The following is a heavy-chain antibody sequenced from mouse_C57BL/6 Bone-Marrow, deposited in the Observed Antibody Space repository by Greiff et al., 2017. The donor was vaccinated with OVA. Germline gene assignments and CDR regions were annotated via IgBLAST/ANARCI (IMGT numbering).Heavy chain of an antibody. Sequence: VQLQESGAELVKPGASVKLSCTASGFNIKDYYMHWVKQRTEQGLEWIGRIDPEDGETKYAPKFQGKATITADTSSNTAYLQLSSLTSEDTAVYYCASPYGSSPHYFDYWGQGTTLTVSS. V-gene: IGHV14-2*01. CDR3: ASPYGSSPHYFDY. CDR2: IDPEDGET. CDR1: GFNIKDYY. J-gene: IGHJ2*01. D-gene: IGHD1-1*01.